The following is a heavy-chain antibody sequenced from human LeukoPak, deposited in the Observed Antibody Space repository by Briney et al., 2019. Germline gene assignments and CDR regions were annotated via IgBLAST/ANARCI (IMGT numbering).Heavy chain of an antibody. Sequence: GGSLRLSCAASAFTFNSYVMSWVRQAPGKGLEWVSGISGSGSVTEYADSVKGRFTISRDNSKNTLYLQMNSLRAEDTAVYYCAKDGSNFWTTYSASGNLAWFDPWGQGTLVTVSS. CDR2: ISGSGSVT. J-gene: IGHJ5*02. V-gene: IGHV3-23*01. D-gene: IGHD3-10*01. CDR3: AKDGSNFWTTYSASGNLAWFDP. CDR1: AFTFNSYV.